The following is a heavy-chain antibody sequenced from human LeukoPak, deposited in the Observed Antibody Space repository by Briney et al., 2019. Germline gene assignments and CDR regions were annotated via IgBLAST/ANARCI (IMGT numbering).Heavy chain of an antibody. CDR1: GGTFSSYA. J-gene: IGHJ4*02. CDR3: ARDGSGSQLDDY. D-gene: IGHD3-10*01. CDR2: IIPIFGTA. Sequence: ASVKVSCKASGGTFSSYAISWVRQAPGQGLEWMGGIIPIFGTANYAQKLQGRVTMTTDTSTSTAYMELRSLRSDDTAVYYCARDGSGSQLDDYWGQGTLVTVSS. V-gene: IGHV1-69*05.